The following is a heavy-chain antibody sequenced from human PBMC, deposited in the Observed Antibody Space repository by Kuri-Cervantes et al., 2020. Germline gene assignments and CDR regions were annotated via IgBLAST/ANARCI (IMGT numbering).Heavy chain of an antibody. J-gene: IGHJ4*02. CDR2: IKQDGSEK. D-gene: IGHD5-12*01. CDR1: GFTFSNFW. V-gene: IGHV3-7*01. Sequence: GGSLRLSCAASGFTFSNFWMGWVRQAPGKGLEWVANIKQDGSEKYYVDSVKGRFTISRDNAKNSLYLQMNSLRAEDTAVYYCARGGWISLDYWGQGTLVTVSS. CDR3: ARGGWISLDY.